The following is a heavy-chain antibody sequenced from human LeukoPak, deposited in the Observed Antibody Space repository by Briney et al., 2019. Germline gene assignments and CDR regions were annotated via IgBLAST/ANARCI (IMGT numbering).Heavy chain of an antibody. CDR1: GYALTELS. CDR3: STETLAASTWGEYFQH. J-gene: IGHJ1*01. V-gene: IGHV1-24*01. D-gene: IGHD6-13*01. Sequence: ASVKVSCKVSGYALTELSMHWVRQAPGKGLEWMGGFDPEDGETIYAQKFQGRVTMTEDTSTDTAYMELSSLRSEDSAVYYFSTETLAASTWGEYFQHWGQGTLVTVSS. CDR2: FDPEDGET.